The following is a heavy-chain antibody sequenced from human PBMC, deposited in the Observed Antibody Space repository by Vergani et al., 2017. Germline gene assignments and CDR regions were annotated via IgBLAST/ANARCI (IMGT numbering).Heavy chain of an antibody. J-gene: IGHJ4*02. V-gene: IGHV4-59*01. CDR1: GGSISSYY. CDR3: ARGRYSSGWCF. Sequence: QVQLQQSGPGLVKPSETLSLTCTVSGGSISSYYWSWIRQPPGKGLDGIGYIYYSGSTNYNPTLKSRVTISLDTSKSQFSLKLSSVTAADTAVYYCARGRYSSGWCFWGQGTLVTVSS. D-gene: IGHD6-19*01. CDR2: IYYSGST.